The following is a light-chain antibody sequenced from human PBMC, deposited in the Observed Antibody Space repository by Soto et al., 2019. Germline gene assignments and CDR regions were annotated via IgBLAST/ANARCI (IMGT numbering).Light chain of an antibody. Sequence: QSALTQPASVSGSPGQSITICCTGTSGDVGAYNYVSWYQQHPGKAPKLMIYEVTSRPSGVSNRFSGSKSGNTASLSISGLQAEDEADYYCSSYTTTSTWVFGVGTKLTVL. CDR1: SGDVGAYNY. V-gene: IGLV2-14*01. J-gene: IGLJ3*02. CDR3: SSYTTTSTWV. CDR2: EVT.